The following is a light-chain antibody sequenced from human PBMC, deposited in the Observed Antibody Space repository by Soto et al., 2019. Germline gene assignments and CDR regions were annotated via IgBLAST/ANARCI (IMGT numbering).Light chain of an antibody. J-gene: IGKJ4*01. CDR1: QTISSRS. V-gene: IGKV3D-7*01. Sequence: IVMTQSPATLSLSPGERATLSCVASQTISSRSLSWYQQKPGQPPRLLMYGAYTRASGIPARFSGDGSGTDFTLTISSLQHEDFAVYYCQQDHNLPLTFGAGTKVDIK. CDR3: QQDHNLPLT. CDR2: GAY.